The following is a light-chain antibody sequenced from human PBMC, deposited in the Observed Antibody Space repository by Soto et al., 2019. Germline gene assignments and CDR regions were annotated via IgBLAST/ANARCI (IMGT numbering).Light chain of an antibody. CDR1: QSVSSW. CDR3: QQNFNFPRT. CDR2: RAS. V-gene: IGKV1-5*03. Sequence: DIQMTQSPSTLSASVGDRVTITCRASQSVSSWLAWFQQKPGKAPKLLIYRASSLQSGVSSRFSGTGSGADFTLTISSLQPEDFATYYCQQNFNFPRTFGQGTKVDIK. J-gene: IGKJ1*01.